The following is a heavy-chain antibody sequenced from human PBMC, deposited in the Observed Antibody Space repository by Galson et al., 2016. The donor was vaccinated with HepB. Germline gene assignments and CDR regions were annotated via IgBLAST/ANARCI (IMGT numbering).Heavy chain of an antibody. V-gene: IGHV1-69*13. CDR2: IIPIFGTT. D-gene: IGHD5-24*01. CDR3: ARDLEMATTGGY. Sequence: SVKVSCKASGGTFSSYGISWVRQAPGQGLEWMGRIIPIFGTTNYAQTFQGRVTITADEATSTAYMELSSLRSEDTAVYYCARDLEMATTGGYWGQGTLVTVSS. J-gene: IGHJ4*02. CDR1: GGTFSSYG.